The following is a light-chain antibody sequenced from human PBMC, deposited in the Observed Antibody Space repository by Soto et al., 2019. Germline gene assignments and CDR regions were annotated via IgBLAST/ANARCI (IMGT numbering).Light chain of an antibody. V-gene: IGKV3-20*01. J-gene: IGKJ4*01. CDR3: QQYGSSPLT. CDR2: DAS. Sequence: EIVLTQAPGTLSFAPGQIATLSCSASQIVSSNYLAWYQQKPGRAPRLLIYDASTRATGIPDRFNGRGSGTEFTLIISRLEPEDFALYYCQQYGSSPLTFGGGTKVDVK. CDR1: QIVSSNY.